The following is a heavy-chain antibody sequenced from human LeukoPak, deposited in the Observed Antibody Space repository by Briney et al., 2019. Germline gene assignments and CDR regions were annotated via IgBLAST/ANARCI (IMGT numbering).Heavy chain of an antibody. CDR2: IRYDGSNK. J-gene: IGHJ5*02. Sequence: GGSLRLSCAASGFTFSSYGMHWVRQAPGKGLEWVAFIRYDGSNKYYADSVKGRFTISRDNSKNTLYLQMNSLRAEDTAVYHCAKDQRYSSSSWGQGTLVTVSS. CDR3: AKDQRYSSSS. CDR1: GFTFSSYG. V-gene: IGHV3-30*02. D-gene: IGHD6-6*01.